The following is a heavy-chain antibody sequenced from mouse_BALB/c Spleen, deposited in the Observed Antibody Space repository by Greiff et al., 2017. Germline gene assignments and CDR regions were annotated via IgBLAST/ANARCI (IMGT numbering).Heavy chain of an antibody. J-gene: IGHJ4*01. CDR3: ARRGLYGSSPYYAMDY. V-gene: IGHV3-2*02. D-gene: IGHD1-1*01. CDR2: ISYSGST. Sequence: EVQLQESGPGLVKPSQSLSLTCTVTGYSITSDYAWNWIRQFPGNKLEWMGYISYSGSTSYNPSLKSRISITRDTSKNQFFLQLNSVTTEDTATYYCARRGLYGSSPYYAMDYWGQGTSVTVSS. CDR1: GYSITSDYA.